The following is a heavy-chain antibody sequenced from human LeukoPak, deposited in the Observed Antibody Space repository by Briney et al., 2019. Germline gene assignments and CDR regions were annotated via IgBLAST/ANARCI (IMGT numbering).Heavy chain of an antibody. CDR2: IYSGGIT. V-gene: IGHV4-39*01. CDR1: GGSISTTIHY. J-gene: IGHJ5*02. Sequence: SETLSLTCSVSGGSISTTIHYWGWIRQPPGKGLEWIGNIYSGGITRYNPSLKSRVTMSVDTSKNQFSLRLSSVTAADTAVYYCARVFPVTRHNWFDPWGQGTLVTVSS. D-gene: IGHD4-17*01. CDR3: ARVFPVTRHNWFDP.